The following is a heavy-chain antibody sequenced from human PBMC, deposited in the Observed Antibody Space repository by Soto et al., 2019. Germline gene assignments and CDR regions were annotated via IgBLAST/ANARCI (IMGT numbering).Heavy chain of an antibody. V-gene: IGHV1-8*01. J-gene: IGHJ6*03. D-gene: IGHD1-1*01. Sequence: GASVKVSCKASGYTFTSYDFNWVRQATGQGLEWMGWMKPNSGNTGYAQKFQGRVTMTRNTSISTAYMELSSLRSEDTAVYYCARGIRRSYYYYYMDVWGKGTTVTVSS. CDR1: GYTFTSYD. CDR2: MKPNSGNT. CDR3: ARGIRRSYYYYYMDV.